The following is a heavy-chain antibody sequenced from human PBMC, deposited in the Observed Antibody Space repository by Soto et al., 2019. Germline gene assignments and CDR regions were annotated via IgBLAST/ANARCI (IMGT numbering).Heavy chain of an antibody. Sequence: QVQLVQSGAEEKKPGASAKVSCEASGYTLITHAIHWVRQAPGQKFEWIGWIHAASGITKYSQKFQGRVTITRDTSANTAYMEMHSLTSEATAMYYCAPAAVGPYLFDYWGQGTMVTVSS. V-gene: IGHV1-3*05. CDR1: GYTLITHA. D-gene: IGHD6-13*01. CDR2: IHAASGIT. CDR3: APAAVGPYLFDY. J-gene: IGHJ4*02.